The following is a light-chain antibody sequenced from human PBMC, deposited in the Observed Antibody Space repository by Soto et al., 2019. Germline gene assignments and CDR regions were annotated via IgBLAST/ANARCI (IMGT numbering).Light chain of an antibody. CDR1: SSDIGAYKY. Sequence: QSVLTQPASVSGSPGQSITISCTGTSSDIGAYKYVSWYQQYPGKAPKLIIYEVRNRPSGVSYRFSGFKSGNTASLTISGLQPEDEADYYCSAYGSPSIFGGGTKVTVL. J-gene: IGLJ2*01. CDR2: EVR. V-gene: IGLV2-14*01. CDR3: SAYGSPSI.